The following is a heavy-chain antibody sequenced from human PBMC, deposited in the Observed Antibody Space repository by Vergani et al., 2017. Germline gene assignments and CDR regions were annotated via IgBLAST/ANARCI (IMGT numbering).Heavy chain of an antibody. CDR3: ARAQRITMIVVVESSGYYFDY. V-gene: IGHV4-30-4*01. CDR2: IYYSGST. CDR1: GGSISSGEYY. Sequence: QVQLQESGPGLVKPSQTLSLTCTVSGGSISSGEYYWSWIRQPPGKGLEWIGYIYYSGSTYYNPSLKSRVTISVDTSKNQFSLKLSSVTAADTAVYYCARAQRITMIVVVESSGYYFDYWGQGTLVTVSS. D-gene: IGHD3-22*01. J-gene: IGHJ4*02.